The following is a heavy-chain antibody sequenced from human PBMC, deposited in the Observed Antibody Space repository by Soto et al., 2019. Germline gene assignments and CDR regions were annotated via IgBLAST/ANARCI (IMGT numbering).Heavy chain of an antibody. CDR3: TKEYSNYHDYWFDR. J-gene: IGHJ5*01. Sequence: EVQLLVSGGDSVQPGGSLRLSCAASGFSFSNYAMSWVLQAPCTGLEWVSDIDSGGGSTYYAASVKGRFGISRDNSMNTLYLYMKSLRAEDTAIYDCTKEYSNYHDYWFDRCGQGTLVTVSS. CDR1: GFSFSNYA. D-gene: IGHD4-4*01. V-gene: IGHV3-23*01. CDR2: IDSGGGST.